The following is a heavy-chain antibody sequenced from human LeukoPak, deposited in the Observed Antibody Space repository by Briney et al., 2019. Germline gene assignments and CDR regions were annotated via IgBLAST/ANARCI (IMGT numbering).Heavy chain of an antibody. CDR3: TSGVLWFGELSYFDY. CDR1: GFTFGDYA. J-gene: IGHJ4*02. V-gene: IGHV3-49*04. D-gene: IGHD3-10*01. Sequence: GGSLRLSCTASGFTFGDYAMSWVRQAPGKGLEWVGFIISKAYGGKTEYAASVKGRFTISRDDSKSIAYLQMNSLQTEDTAVYYCTSGVLWFGELSYFDYWGQGTLVTVSS. CDR2: IISKAYGGKT.